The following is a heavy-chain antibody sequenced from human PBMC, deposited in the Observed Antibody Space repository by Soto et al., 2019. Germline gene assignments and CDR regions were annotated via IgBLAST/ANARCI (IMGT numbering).Heavy chain of an antibody. CDR2: ISGSGGST. D-gene: IGHD3-10*01. J-gene: IGHJ5*02. V-gene: IGHV3-23*01. Sequence: VGSLRLSCAASVFTFSSYAMSCVRHAPGKGLEWVSAISGSGGSTYYADSVKGRFTISRDNSKNTLYLQMNSLRAEDTAVYYCAKCVWFGECYNWFEPWGQGTLVSVSS. CDR1: VFTFSSYA. CDR3: AKCVWFGECYNWFEP.